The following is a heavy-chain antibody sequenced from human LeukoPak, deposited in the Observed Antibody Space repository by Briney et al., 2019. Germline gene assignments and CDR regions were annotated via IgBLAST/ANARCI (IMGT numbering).Heavy chain of an antibody. V-gene: IGHV4-59*01. Sequence: SETLSLTCTVSGGSISSYYWSWIRQPPGKGLEWIGYIYYSGSTNYNPSLKSRVTISVDTSKNQFSLKLSSVTAADTAVYYCASYSYYYDSSGYFDYWGQGTLVTVSS. D-gene: IGHD3-22*01. J-gene: IGHJ4*02. CDR3: ASYSYYYDSSGYFDY. CDR1: GGSISSYY. CDR2: IYYSGST.